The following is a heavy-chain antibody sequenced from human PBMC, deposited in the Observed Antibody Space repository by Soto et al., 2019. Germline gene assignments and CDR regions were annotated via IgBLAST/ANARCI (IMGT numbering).Heavy chain of an antibody. CDR2: ISSSGSTI. V-gene: IGHV3-48*03. CDR3: ARNITYSSGWYRRYYYYGMEV. J-gene: IGHJ6*04. CDR1: GFTFSSYE. Sequence: HPGWSLRLSCAASGFTFSSYEMNWVRQAPGKGLEWVSYISSSGSTIYYADSVKGRFTISRDNAKNSLYLQMNSLRADDTAVYYCARNITYSSGWYRRYYYYGMEVWGEGTTVAISS. D-gene: IGHD6-19*01.